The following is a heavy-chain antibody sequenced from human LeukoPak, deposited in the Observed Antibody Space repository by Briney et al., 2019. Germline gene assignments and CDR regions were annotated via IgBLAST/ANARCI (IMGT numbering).Heavy chain of an antibody. V-gene: IGHV1-2*02. CDR1: GYTFTGYY. D-gene: IGHD3-22*01. CDR2: INANSGDT. Sequence: ASVKVSCKASGYTFTGYYMHWVRQAPGQGLEWMGWINANSGDTKYAQKVQGRVTMTRDTSISTAYMELSRLRSDDTAMYYCAREISGYSDYRGQGTLVTVSS. CDR3: AREISGYSDY. J-gene: IGHJ4*02.